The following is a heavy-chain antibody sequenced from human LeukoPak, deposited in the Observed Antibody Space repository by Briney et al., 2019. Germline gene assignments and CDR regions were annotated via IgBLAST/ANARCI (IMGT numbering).Heavy chain of an antibody. CDR3: AKAWWDFWSIEPDP. CDR2: TYSGGTT. V-gene: IGHV3-53*01. D-gene: IGHD3-3*01. J-gene: IGHJ5*02. CDR1: GFTVSSNY. Sequence: SGGSLRLPRAVSGFTVSSNYMTWVRQAPGKGLEWVSITYSGGTTKYADSVKGRFTVSRDDSKNTLYLQMNSLRAEDTAVYYCAKAWWDFWSIEPDPWGQGTLVTVSS.